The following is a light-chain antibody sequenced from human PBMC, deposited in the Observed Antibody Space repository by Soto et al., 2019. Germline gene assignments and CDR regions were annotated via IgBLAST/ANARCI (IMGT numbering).Light chain of an antibody. CDR1: ASDIGRYNY. CDR2: EVT. V-gene: IGLV2-8*01. CDR3: NSYVGSNNYV. J-gene: IGLJ1*01. Sequence: QSALTQPPSASGSPGQSVTISCIGTASDIGRYNYVSWYQHHPGKAPKHIIYEVTKRPSGVPDRFSGSKSGNTASLTVSGLQADDEADYYCNSYVGSNNYVFGTGTKLTVL.